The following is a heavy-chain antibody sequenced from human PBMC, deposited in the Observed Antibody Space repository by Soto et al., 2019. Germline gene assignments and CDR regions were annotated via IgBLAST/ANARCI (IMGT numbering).Heavy chain of an antibody. CDR2: ISWDGGST. D-gene: IGHD2-2*01. CDR1: GFTFDDYT. CDR3: AKDINCISTSCPRRGYRLAV. J-gene: IGHJ6*02. V-gene: IGHV3-43*01. Sequence: GGSLRLSCAASGFTFDDYTMHWVRQAPGKGLEWVSLISWDGGSTYYADSVKGRFTISRDNSKNSLYLQMNSLRTEDTALYYCAKDINCISTSCPRRGYRLAVWGQGTTVTVSS.